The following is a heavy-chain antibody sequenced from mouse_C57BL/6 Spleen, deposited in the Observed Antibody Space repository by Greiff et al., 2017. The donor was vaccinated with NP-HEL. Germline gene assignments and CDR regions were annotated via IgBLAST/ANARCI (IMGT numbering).Heavy chain of an antibody. Sequence: VQLQQSGAELVRPGTSVKVSCKASGYAFTNYLIEWVKQRPGQGLEWIGVINPGSGGTNYNEKFKGKATLTADKSSSTAYMQLSSLTSEDSAVYFCASQDPYYYGISFDVWGTGTTVTVSS. J-gene: IGHJ1*03. V-gene: IGHV1-54*01. D-gene: IGHD1-1*01. CDR2: INPGSGGT. CDR3: ASQDPYYYGISFDV. CDR1: GYAFTNYL.